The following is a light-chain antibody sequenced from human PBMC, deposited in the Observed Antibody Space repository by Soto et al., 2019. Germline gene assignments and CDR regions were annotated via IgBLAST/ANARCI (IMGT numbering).Light chain of an antibody. V-gene: IGLV2-14*01. Sequence: QSALTQPASVSGSPGQSITVSCTGTSSDVGGYNSVSWYQQHPGKTPKLMIFEVNNRPSGVSNRFSGSKSGNTASLTISGLQAEDEADYYCTSYLTTSPLEVFGTGTKLTVL. J-gene: IGLJ1*01. CDR3: TSYLTTSPLEV. CDR2: EVN. CDR1: SSDVGGYNS.